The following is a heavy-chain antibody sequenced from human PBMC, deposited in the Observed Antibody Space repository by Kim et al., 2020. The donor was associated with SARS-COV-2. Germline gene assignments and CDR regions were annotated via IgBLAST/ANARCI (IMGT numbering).Heavy chain of an antibody. CDR2: ISYDGSNK. CDR1: GFTFSSYG. J-gene: IGHJ5*02. D-gene: IGHD3-10*01. CDR3: ARGGSSGSYWFDP. V-gene: IGHV3-33*05. Sequence: GGSLRLSCAASGFTFSSYGMHWVRQAPGKGLEWVAVISYDGSNKYYADSVKGLFTISRDNSKNTLYLQMNSLRAEDTAVYYCARGGSSGSYWFDPWGQGT.